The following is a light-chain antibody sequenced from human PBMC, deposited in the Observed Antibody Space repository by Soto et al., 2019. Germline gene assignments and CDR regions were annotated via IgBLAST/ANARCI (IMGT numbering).Light chain of an antibody. CDR1: QSISSW. CDR3: QQTYSTPPFT. V-gene: IGKV1-39*01. Sequence: DIQMTQSPSTLSASVGDRVTITCRASQSISSWLAWYQQKPGKAPKLLIYAASSLPTGVPLRFRGSGSGTDYTLTITSLQPEDFATYYCQQTYSTPPFTFGQGTRLEIK. J-gene: IGKJ5*01. CDR2: AAS.